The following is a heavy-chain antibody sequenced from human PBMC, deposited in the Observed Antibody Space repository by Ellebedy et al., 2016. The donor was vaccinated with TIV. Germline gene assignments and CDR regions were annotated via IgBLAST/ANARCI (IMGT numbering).Heavy chain of an antibody. V-gene: IGHV3-74*01. CDR2: IHTDGSTT. D-gene: IGHD3-10*01. J-gene: IGHJ2*01. CDR1: GFTFSTHW. Sequence: GESLKISCAASGFTFSTHWMHWVRQPPGKGLVCVSRIHTDGSTTSYADSVKGRFTISRDNAKNTLYLQMNSLRAEDTAVYYCARVCANFDSGIYRHFDLWGRGTLVTVSS. CDR3: ARVCANFDSGIYRHFDL.